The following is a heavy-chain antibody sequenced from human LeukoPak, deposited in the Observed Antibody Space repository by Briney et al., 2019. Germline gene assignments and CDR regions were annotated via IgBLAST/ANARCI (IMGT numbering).Heavy chain of an antibody. CDR1: GGSISSYY. V-gene: IGHV4-59*01. CDR3: ARDTGYDSSGSDAFDI. CDR2: IYYSGST. J-gene: IGHJ3*02. Sequence: SETLSLTCTVSGGSISSYYWSWIRQPPWKGLEWIGYIYYSGSTNYNPSLKSRVTISVDTSKNQFSLKLSSVTAADTAVYYCARDTGYDSSGSDAFDIWGQGTMVTVSS. D-gene: IGHD3-22*01.